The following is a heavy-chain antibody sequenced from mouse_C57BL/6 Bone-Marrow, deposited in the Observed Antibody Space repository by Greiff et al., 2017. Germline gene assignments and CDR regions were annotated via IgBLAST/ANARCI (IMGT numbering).Heavy chain of an antibody. V-gene: IGHV1-69*01. D-gene: IGHD1-1*01. CDR2: IDPSDSYP. CDR1: GYTFTSYW. J-gene: IGHJ1*03. CDR3: AREGYGSSSYWYFDV. Sequence: QVQLQQPGAELVMPGASVKLSCKASGYTFTSYWMHWVKQRPGQGLEWIGEIDPSDSYPNYNPKFKGKSTLTVAKSSSTAYRQLSSLTSEDSAGYDCAREGYGSSSYWYFDVWGTGTTVTVSS.